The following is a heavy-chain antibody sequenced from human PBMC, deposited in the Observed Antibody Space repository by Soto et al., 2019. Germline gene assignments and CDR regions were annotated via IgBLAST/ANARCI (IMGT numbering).Heavy chain of an antibody. Sequence: VASVKVSCKASGYTFTSYGISWVRQAPGQGLEWMGWISAYNGNTNYAQKLQGRVTMTTDTSTSTAYMELRSLRSDDTAVYYCAREPHSYGYNYYYYYGMDVWGQGTTVTVSS. CDR3: AREPHSYGYNYYYYYGMDV. CDR1: GYTFTSYG. D-gene: IGHD5-18*01. J-gene: IGHJ6*02. CDR2: ISAYNGNT. V-gene: IGHV1-18*01.